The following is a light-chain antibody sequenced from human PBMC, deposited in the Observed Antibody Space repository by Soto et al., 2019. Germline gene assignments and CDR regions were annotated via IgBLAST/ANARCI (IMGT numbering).Light chain of an antibody. CDR1: QSISSY. J-gene: IGKJ1*01. CDR3: QQSYSTPPT. Sequence: DIQMTQSPSSLSASVGDRVTITCRESQSISSYLNWYQQKPRKATKLLIYAASSLQSGVPSRFSGSGSGTNFNLTISSLQPEDFATYYCQQSYSTPPTFGQGTKVDIK. CDR2: AAS. V-gene: IGKV1-39*01.